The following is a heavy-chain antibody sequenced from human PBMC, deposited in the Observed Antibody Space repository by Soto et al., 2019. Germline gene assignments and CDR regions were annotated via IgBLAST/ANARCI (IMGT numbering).Heavy chain of an antibody. J-gene: IGHJ4*02. CDR3: ARAGMIVVVPDY. D-gene: IGHD3-22*01. V-gene: IGHV3-11*05. CDR1: GFTFSDYY. CDR2: ISSSSSYT. Sequence: QVQLVESGGGLVKPGGSLRLSCAASGFTFSDYYMSWIRQAPGKGLEWVSYISSSSSYTNYADSVKGRFTISRDNAKNSLYLQMNSLRAEDTAVDYCARAGMIVVVPDYWGQGTLVTVSS.